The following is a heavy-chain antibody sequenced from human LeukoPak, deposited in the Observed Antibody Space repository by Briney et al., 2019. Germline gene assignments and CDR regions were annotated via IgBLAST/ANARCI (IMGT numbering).Heavy chain of an antibody. J-gene: IGHJ4*02. Sequence: SGPTXXXPTQTLTLTCAFSGFSLSTSGVGVGWIRQPPGKALEWLALIYWNDDKRYSPPLKSRLTITKDTSKNQVVLTMTNMDPVDTATYYCAHSPIVVVIARGYYFDYWGQGTLVTVSS. CDR3: AHSPIVVVIARGYYFDY. V-gene: IGHV2-5*01. D-gene: IGHD2-21*01. CDR2: IYWNDDK. CDR1: GFSLSTSGVG.